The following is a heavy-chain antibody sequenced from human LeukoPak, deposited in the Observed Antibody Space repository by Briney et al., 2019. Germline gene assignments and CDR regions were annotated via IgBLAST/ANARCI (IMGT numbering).Heavy chain of an antibody. CDR2: IYYSGST. CDR1: GGSISSSSYY. J-gene: IGHJ4*02. CDR3: ALYYYDSSGYYYSVDY. Sequence: PSETLSLTCTVSGGSISSSSYYWGWIRQPPGTGLEWIGSIYYSGSTYYNPSLKSRVTISVDTSKNQFSLKLSSVTAADTAVYYCALYYYDSSGYYYSVDYWGQGTLVTVSS. V-gene: IGHV4-39*01. D-gene: IGHD3-22*01.